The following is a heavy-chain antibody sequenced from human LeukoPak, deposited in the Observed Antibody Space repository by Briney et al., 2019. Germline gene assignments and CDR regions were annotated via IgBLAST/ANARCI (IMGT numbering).Heavy chain of an antibody. CDR2: ISYDGSNK. Sequence: PGRSLRLSCAASGFTFSSYGMHWVRQAPGKGLEWVAVISYDGSNKYYADSVKGRFTISRDNSKNTLYLQMNSLRAEETAVDYCAKDTSNDSHNSSGSYYSFLVSVYYYHRMDGWGQGTTVTVSS. V-gene: IGHV3-30*18. CDR1: GFTFSSYG. CDR3: AKDTSNDSHNSSGSYYSFLVSVYYYHRMDG. J-gene: IGHJ6*02. D-gene: IGHD3-10*01.